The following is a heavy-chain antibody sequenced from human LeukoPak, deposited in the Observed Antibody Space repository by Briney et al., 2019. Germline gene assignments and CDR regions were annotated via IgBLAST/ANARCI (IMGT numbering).Heavy chain of an antibody. D-gene: IGHD2-15*01. V-gene: IGHV3-21*01. CDR2: ISSSSSYI. CDR3: ARDKSTSVVVVAATRYNWFDP. J-gene: IGHJ5*02. Sequence: PGGSLRLSCAASGFTFSSYSMNWVRQAPGKGLEWVSSISSSSSYIYYADSVKGRFTISRDNAKNSLYLQMNSLRAEDTAVYYCARDKSTSVVVVAATRYNWFDPWGQGTLVTVSS. CDR1: GFTFSSYS.